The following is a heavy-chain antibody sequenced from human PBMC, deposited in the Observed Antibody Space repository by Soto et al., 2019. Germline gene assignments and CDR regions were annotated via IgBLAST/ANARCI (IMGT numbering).Heavy chain of an antibody. CDR3: ARDNDRPQLGGNYYYILDV. Sequence: QVQLEQSGAEVKKPGSSVKLSCKASGGTFRNSAISWVRQAPGQGLEWMGGIMPIFRTPDYAQKFQGRVTITADESTNTAYMELSGLRPDDTAVYYCARDNDRPQLGGNYYYILDVWGHGTTVTVSS. V-gene: IGHV1-69*12. CDR2: IMPIFRTP. D-gene: IGHD1-1*01. CDR1: GGTFRNSA. J-gene: IGHJ6*02.